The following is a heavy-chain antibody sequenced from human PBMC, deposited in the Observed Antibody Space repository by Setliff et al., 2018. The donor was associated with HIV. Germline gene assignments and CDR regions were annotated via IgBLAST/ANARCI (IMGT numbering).Heavy chain of an antibody. J-gene: IGHJ5*02. Sequence: PGGSLRLSCEVSGFSVRNNYMTWVRQAPGKGLEWVSTVYGDGRTFYADSAQGRFTISRDNSNNILFLQMNSLLAEDTAVYYCAKGVKFLDPWGQGTLVTVSS. CDR1: GFSVRNNY. V-gene: IGHV3-53*01. CDR3: AKGVKFLDP. CDR2: VYGDGRT. D-gene: IGHD3-16*01.